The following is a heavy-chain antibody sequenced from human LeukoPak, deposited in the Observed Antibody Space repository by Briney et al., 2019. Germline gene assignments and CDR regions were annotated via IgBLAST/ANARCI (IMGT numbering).Heavy chain of an antibody. CDR2: IDNGGST. CDR1: GFTVSNNY. D-gene: IGHD6-6*01. J-gene: IGHJ4*02. V-gene: IGHV3-53*01. CDR3: ARDGSARSLAN. Sequence: PGGSLRLSCAASGFTVSNNYMSWVRQAPGKGLEWVSVIDNGGSTYYADSVKGRFTISRDNSNNAVYLQMNSLRADDTAVYYCARDGSARSLANWGQVILVSVSS.